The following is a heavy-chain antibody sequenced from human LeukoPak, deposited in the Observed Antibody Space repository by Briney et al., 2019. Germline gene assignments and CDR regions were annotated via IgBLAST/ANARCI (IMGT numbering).Heavy chain of an antibody. CDR3: ARVPKGSGYFNY. D-gene: IGHD3-10*01. V-gene: IGHV4-59*01. J-gene: IGHJ4*02. CDR1: GGSISGYY. Sequence: SETLSLTCTVSGGSISGYYWSWIRQPPGKGLEWIGVFRYSGSTNYNPSLKSRVTFSLDTSKNQFSLKLNSVTAADTAVYYCARVPKGSGYFNYWGQGTLVTVSS. CDR2: FRYSGST.